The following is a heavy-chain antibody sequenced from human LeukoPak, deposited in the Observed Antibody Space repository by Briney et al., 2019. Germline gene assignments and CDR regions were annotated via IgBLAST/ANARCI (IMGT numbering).Heavy chain of an antibody. CDR3: GGGYSCGQRWFEP. CDR2: IYYSGST. V-gene: IGHV4-59*01. J-gene: IGHJ5*02. Sequence: SETLSLTCTVSGGSISSYYWSWIRQPPGKGLEWIGYIYYSGSTNYNPSLKSRVTISVDTSKNQFSLKLSSVTAADTAVYYCGGGYSCGQRWFEPWTQETVVSVPS. D-gene: IGHD5-18*01. CDR1: GGSISSYY.